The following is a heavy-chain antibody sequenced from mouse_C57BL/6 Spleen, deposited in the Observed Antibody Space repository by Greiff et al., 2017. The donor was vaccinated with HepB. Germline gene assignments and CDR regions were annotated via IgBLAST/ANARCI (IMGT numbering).Heavy chain of an antibody. V-gene: IGHV1-50*01. Sequence: QVHVKQPGAELVKPGASVKLSCKASGYTFTSYWMQWVKQRPGQGLEWIGEIDPSDSYTNYNQKFKGKATLTVDTSSSTAYMQLSSLTSEDSAVYYCARGSGYVGFAYWGQGTLVTVSA. CDR2: IDPSDSYT. D-gene: IGHD3-2*02. CDR3: ARGSGYVGFAY. CDR1: GYTFTSYW. J-gene: IGHJ3*01.